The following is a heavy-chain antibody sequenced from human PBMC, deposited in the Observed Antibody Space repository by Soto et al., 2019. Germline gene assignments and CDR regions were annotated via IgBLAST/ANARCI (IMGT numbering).Heavy chain of an antibody. J-gene: IGHJ5*02. CDR1: GYTFSNYG. CDR3: ARVVPGAEAWFGP. V-gene: IGHV1-18*01. Sequence: QVPLVQSGGEVKRPGASVKVSCKTSGYTFSNYGITWVRQAPGQPLEWLGWISLYSDGTNYAQKFQCRVSMTTDTSTTTAYMERRSLRSDDTAVYYCARVVPGAEAWFGPWGQGTLVTVSS. CDR2: ISLYSDGT. D-gene: IGHD2-2*01.